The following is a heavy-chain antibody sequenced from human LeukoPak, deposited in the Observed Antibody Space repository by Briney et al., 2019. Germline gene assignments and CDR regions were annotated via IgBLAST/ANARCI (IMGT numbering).Heavy chain of an antibody. Sequence: GGPLRLSCAASGFTLGSYWMSWVRQAPGKGLEWVANINEDGSEKYYVDSVKGRFTISRDNAKNSLYLQMNSLRAEDTAVYYCARAKVTNDYWGQGTLVTVSS. CDR2: INEDGSEK. CDR3: ARAKVTNDY. J-gene: IGHJ4*02. V-gene: IGHV3-7*03. CDR1: GFTLGSYW. D-gene: IGHD4-17*01.